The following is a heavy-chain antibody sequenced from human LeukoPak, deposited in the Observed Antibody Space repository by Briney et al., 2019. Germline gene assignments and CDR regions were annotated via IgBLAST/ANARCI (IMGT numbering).Heavy chain of an antibody. CDR3: VRGGTYCDSTCKGADY. D-gene: IGHD2/OR15-2a*01. V-gene: IGHV3-74*01. CDR1: GFTFSGYW. J-gene: IGHJ4*02. CDR2: IKGDGSST. Sequence: PGGSLRLSCAASGFTFSGYWMHWVRQAPGTGLVWVSHIKGDGSSTSYADSVKGRFTISRDNAKNTLYLQMNSLRAEDTAVYYCVRGGTYCDSTCKGADYWGQGTLVAVSS.